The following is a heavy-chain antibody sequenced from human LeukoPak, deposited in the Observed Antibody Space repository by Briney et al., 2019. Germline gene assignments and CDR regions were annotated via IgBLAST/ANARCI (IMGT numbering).Heavy chain of an antibody. D-gene: IGHD3-9*01. CDR3: ARVRGSRCDILTGYYDFDP. V-gene: IGHV1-2*02. Sequence: ASVKVSCKASGYTFTGYYMHWVRQAPGQGLEWMGWINPNSGGTNYAQKFQGRVTMTRDTSISTAYMELSRLRSDDTAVYYCARVRGSRCDILTGYYDFDPWGQGTLVTVSS. CDR1: GYTFTGYY. J-gene: IGHJ5*02. CDR2: INPNSGGT.